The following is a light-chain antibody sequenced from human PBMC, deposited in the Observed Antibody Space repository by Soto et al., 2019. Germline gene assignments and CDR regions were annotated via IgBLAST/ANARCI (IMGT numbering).Light chain of an antibody. J-gene: IGKJ4*01. CDR3: QECSTSPLT. CDR2: SAS. Sequence: ELVLTQSPGTLSLSPGEIATIACRASQGVSTNYLAWYQQKPGQAPRLLIYSASSRATGIPDRFSGSGSGTYFTLTISRLETEELAVYYCQECSTSPLTFGGGTKVEIK. V-gene: IGKV3-20*01. CDR1: QGVSTNY.